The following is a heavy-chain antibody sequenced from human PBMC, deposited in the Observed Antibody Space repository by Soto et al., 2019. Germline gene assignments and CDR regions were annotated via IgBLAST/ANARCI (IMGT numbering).Heavy chain of an antibody. CDR1: VYSFTSYW. V-gene: IGHV5-51*01. D-gene: IGHD6-13*01. CDR2: IYPGDSDT. CDR3: ERGPWGAAAATDYYYYGMDV. J-gene: IGHJ6*02. Sequence: PGHALKISCNGSVYSFTSYWIGWVRQMPGKGLEWMGIIYPGDSDTRYSPSFQGQVTISADKSISTAYLQWSSLKASETAMYYCERGPWGAAAATDYYYYGMDVWGQGTTVTVS.